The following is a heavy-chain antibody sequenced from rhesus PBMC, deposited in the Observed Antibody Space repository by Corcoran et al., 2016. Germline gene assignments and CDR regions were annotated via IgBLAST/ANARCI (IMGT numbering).Heavy chain of an antibody. CDR1: GYSISSGYG. Sequence: QLQLQESGPGLVKPSETLSLTCAVSGYSISSGYGWSWIRQPPGKGLEWIGYISYSGSTSYNPSLKSLVTFSRDTSKNQFSLKLSSVTAADTAVYDCAREGVRGHFDYWGQGVLVTVSS. J-gene: IGHJ4*01. CDR2: ISYSGST. CDR3: AREGVRGHFDY. D-gene: IGHD1-44*02. V-gene: IGHV4-122*02.